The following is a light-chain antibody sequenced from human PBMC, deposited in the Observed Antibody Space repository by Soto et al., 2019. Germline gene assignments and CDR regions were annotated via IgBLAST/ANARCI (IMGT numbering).Light chain of an antibody. CDR1: QSIGSH. CDR2: AAS. V-gene: IGKV1-39*01. CDR3: HQSYSSWT. Sequence: GDRVPITCRASQSIGSHLNWYQQKPGKAPNLLIYAASSLHSGVPSRFSGSGSGTDFTLTISSLQPEDFGTFYCHQSYSSWTFGQGTKVEIK. J-gene: IGKJ1*01.